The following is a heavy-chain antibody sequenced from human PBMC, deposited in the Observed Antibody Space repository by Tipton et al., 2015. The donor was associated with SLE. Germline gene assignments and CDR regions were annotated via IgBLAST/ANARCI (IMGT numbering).Heavy chain of an antibody. J-gene: IGHJ4*02. CDR2: IYYSGST. D-gene: IGHD6-13*01. Sequence: TLSLTCTVSGGSISSTSYYWGWIRQPPGKGLEWIGSIYYSGSTYYNPSLKNRVTISVDTSKNQFSLKLSSVTAAETAVYYCARPALGGIAAPGNYFDYWGQGTLVTVSS. CDR1: GGSISSTSYY. V-gene: IGHV4-39*01. CDR3: ARPALGGIAAPGNYFDY.